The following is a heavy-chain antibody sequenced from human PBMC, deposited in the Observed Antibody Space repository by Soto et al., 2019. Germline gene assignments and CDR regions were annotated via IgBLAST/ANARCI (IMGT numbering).Heavy chain of an antibody. CDR3: ARESTYGSGGLGYLDY. J-gene: IGHJ4*02. Sequence: QVQLVESGGGGVQPGRSLRLSCAASGFTFSSYAMHLVRQAPGKGLERVAVISYDGSNKYYADSVKGRFTISRDNSKKTLYLQMMSLRAEDTAVYYCARESTYGSGGLGYLDYWGQGTLVTVSS. CDR1: GFTFSSYA. D-gene: IGHD3-10*01. CDR2: ISYDGSNK. V-gene: IGHV3-30-3*01.